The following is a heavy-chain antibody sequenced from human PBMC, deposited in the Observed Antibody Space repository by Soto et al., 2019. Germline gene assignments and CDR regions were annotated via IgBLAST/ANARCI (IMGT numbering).Heavy chain of an antibody. J-gene: IGHJ4*02. CDR3: ARPVFGELLYHDY. Sequence: ESLKISCKGSGYSFTSYWISWVRQMPGKGLEWMGRIDPSDSYTNYSPSFQGHVTISADKSISTAYLQWSSLKASDTAMYYCARPVFGELLYHDYWGQGTLVTVSS. CDR2: IDPSDSYT. V-gene: IGHV5-10-1*01. CDR1: GYSFTSYW. D-gene: IGHD3-10*01.